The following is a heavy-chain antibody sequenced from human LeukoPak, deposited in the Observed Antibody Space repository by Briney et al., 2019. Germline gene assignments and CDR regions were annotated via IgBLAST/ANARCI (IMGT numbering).Heavy chain of an antibody. CDR2: IYSGGST. Sequence: PGGSLRLSCAASGFTVSSNYMSWVRQAPGKGLEWVSIIYSGGSTYYADSVKARFTISRDNSKNTLYLQMNSLRAEDTAVYYCARASSSGWRGNLDYWGQGTLVTVSS. CDR1: GFTVSSNY. CDR3: ARASSSGWRGNLDY. D-gene: IGHD6-19*01. V-gene: IGHV3-66*01. J-gene: IGHJ4*02.